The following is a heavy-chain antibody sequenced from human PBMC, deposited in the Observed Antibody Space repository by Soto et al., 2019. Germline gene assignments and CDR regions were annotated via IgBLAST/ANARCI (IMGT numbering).Heavy chain of an antibody. D-gene: IGHD1-1*01. CDR3: ARGRYGDY. Sequence: QVHLVQSGAEVKKPGASVKVSCKGSGYGFTTYGITWVRQAPVQGLEWMAWISAHNGNTNYAQKLQGRVTVTRDTSTRTACMELRSLRSDDPAVYYCARGRYGDYWGQGALVTVCS. CDR2: ISAHNGNT. V-gene: IGHV1-18*01. J-gene: IGHJ4*02. CDR1: GYGFTTYG.